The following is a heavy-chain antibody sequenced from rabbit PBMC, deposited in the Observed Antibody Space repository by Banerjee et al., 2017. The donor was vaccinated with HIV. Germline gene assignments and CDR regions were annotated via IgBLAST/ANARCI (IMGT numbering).Heavy chain of an antibody. CDR3: ARGGYVGYGL. J-gene: IGHJ6*01. V-gene: IGHV1S45*01. Sequence: QEQLEESGGDLVKPGASLTLTCTASGFDFSSSYYMCWVRQAPGKGLEWIGCIYAGSSGSTYYARWAKGRFTISKTSWTTVTLQMTSLTAADTATYFCARGGYVGYGLWGQGTLVTVS. CDR1: GFDFSSSYY. CDR2: IYAGSSGST. D-gene: IGHD3-1*01.